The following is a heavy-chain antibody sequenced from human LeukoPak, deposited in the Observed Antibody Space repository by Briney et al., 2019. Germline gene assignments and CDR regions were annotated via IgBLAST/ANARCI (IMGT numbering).Heavy chain of an antibody. CDR2: ISSSSSYI. J-gene: IGHJ3*02. V-gene: IGHV3-21*01. Sequence: GGSLRLSCTASGFIFNGYAMHWVRQAPGKGLEWVSSISSSSSYIYYADSVKGRFTISRDNAKNSLYLQMNSLRAEDTAVYYCARRAAFDIWGQGTMVTVSS. CDR1: GFIFNGYA. CDR3: ARRAAFDI.